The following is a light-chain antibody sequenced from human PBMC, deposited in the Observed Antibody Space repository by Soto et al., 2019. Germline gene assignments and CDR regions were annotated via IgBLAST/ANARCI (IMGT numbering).Light chain of an antibody. CDR1: QSISSW. J-gene: IGKJ1*01. V-gene: IGKV1-5*01. Sequence: DIQMNQSPSTLSASVGDRVTITCRASQSISSWLAWYQQKPGKAPKLLIYDASSLESGVPSRFSGSGSGTEFTLTISSLQPDDFATYYCQQYNSYWWTFGQGSKVAIK. CDR2: DAS. CDR3: QQYNSYWWT.